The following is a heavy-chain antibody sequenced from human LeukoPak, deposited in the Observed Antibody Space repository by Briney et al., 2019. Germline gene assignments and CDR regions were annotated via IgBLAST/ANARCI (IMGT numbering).Heavy chain of an antibody. CDR3: ARDTQTYSHYYYYGMDV. CDR2: ISISISDR. CDR1: GFTFSSYS. J-gene: IGHJ6*02. Sequence: RGSLRLSRAASGFTFSSYSMSWVRQAPGKGLEGVSSISISISDRYYADSVKGRFTISRDNAKNSLYLQMNSLRAEDTAVYYCARDTQTYSHYYYYGMDVWGQGTTVTVSS. D-gene: IGHD2-15*01. V-gene: IGHV3-21*01.